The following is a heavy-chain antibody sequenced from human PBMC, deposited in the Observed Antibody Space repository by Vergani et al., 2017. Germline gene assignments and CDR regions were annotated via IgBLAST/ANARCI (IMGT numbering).Heavy chain of an antibody. CDR1: GFTFSSSW. V-gene: IGHV3-7*01. Sequence: EVQLVESGGGLVQPGGSLRLSCAASGFTFSSSWMSWVRQAPGKGLEWVANIKQDGSEKYYVDSVKGRFTISRDNAKNSLYLQLRSLRAEDAAVYYCARDCTSGGCPDNYGMDVWGQGATVTVSS. J-gene: IGHJ6*02. D-gene: IGHD2-8*01. CDR3: ARDCTSGGCPDNYGMDV. CDR2: IKQDGSEK.